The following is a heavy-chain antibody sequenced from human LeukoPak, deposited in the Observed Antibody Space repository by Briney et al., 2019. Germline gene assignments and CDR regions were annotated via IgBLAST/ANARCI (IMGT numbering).Heavy chain of an antibody. D-gene: IGHD1-26*01. V-gene: IGHV3-23*01. CDR3: AKGLRGNYDY. Sequence: PGGSLRLSCAASGFTFNSYAMAWVRQPPEKGLEGVSSITDNGINTYYADSVKGRFTISRDNSKNTLYLQMNSLRAEDTAVYYCAKGLRGNYDYWGQGTLVTVSS. CDR1: GFTFNSYA. CDR2: ITDNGINT. J-gene: IGHJ4*02.